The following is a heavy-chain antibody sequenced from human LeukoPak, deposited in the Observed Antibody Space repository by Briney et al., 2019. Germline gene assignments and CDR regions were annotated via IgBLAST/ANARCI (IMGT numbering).Heavy chain of an antibody. CDR3: AREYSGIDY. V-gene: IGHV3-11*06. Sequence: GGSLRLSCAASGFTFSDYYMSWIRQAPGKGLEWVSYISGSSSATDYADSVKGRFTISRDNAKNSLYLQMDSLRDEDTAVYYCAREYSGIDYWVHGTLVTVSS. J-gene: IGHJ4*01. D-gene: IGHD2-21*01. CDR2: ISGSSSAT. CDR1: GFTFSDYY.